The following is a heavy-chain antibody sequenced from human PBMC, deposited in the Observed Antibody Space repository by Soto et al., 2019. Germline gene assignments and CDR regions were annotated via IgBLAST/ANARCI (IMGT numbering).Heavy chain of an antibody. J-gene: IGHJ4*02. D-gene: IGHD7-27*01. CDR3: ARGPSGDKVDY. CDR1: GGSISSGDYY. Sequence: QVQLQESGPGLVKPSQTLSLTCTVSGGSISSGDYYWSWIRQSPGRGLEWIGHIYDGGSTYSNPSLRSRVSISVATSETQFSLALSSVTAADTAVYYSARGPSGDKVDYWGQGALVTVSS. CDR2: IYDGGST. V-gene: IGHV4-30-4*01.